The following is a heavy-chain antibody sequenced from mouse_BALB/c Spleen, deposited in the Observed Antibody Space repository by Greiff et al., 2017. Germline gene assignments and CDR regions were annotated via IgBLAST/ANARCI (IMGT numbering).Heavy chain of an antibody. D-gene: IGHD2-4*01. J-gene: IGHJ4*01. CDR2: IYPGNSDT. V-gene: IGHV1-5*01. CDR3: TRAEDYDGAMDY. CDR1: GYTFTSYW. Sequence: EGQLQQSGTVLARPGASVKMSCKASGYTFTSYWMHWVKQRPGQGLEWIGAIYPGNSDTSYNQKFKGKAKLTAVTSTSTAYMELSSLTNEDSAVYYCTRAEDYDGAMDYWGQGTSVTVSS.